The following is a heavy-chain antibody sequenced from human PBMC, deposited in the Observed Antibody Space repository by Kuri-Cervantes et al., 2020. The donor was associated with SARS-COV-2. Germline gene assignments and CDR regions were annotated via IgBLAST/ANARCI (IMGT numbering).Heavy chain of an antibody. CDR3: AKAWRGQWLASYYYYGMDV. D-gene: IGHD6-19*01. Sequence: GESLKISCAASGFTFSSYAMSWVRQAPGKGLEWVSAISGSGGSTYYADSVKGRFTISRDNSKNTLYLQINSLRAEDTAVYYCAKAWRGQWLASYYYYGMDVWGQGTTVTVSS. CDR2: ISGSGGST. V-gene: IGHV3-23*01. CDR1: GFTFSSYA. J-gene: IGHJ6*02.